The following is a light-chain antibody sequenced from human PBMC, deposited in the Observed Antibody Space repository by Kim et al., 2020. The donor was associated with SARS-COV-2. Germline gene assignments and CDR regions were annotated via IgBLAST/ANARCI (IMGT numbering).Light chain of an antibody. J-gene: IGLJ3*02. V-gene: IGLV4-60*03. Sequence: QPVLTQSSSASASLGSSVKLTCTLSSGHSSYIIAWHQQQPGKAPRYLMKVEGSGSYNKGSGVPDRLSGSSSGADRYLTISNLQSEDEGDYYCETWDSNTWVFGGGTKLTVL. CDR3: ETWDSNTWV. CDR2: VEGSGSY. CDR1: SGHSSYI.